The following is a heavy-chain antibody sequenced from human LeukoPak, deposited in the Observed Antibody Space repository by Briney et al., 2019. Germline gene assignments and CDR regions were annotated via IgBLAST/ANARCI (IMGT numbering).Heavy chain of an antibody. V-gene: IGHV3-53*05. J-gene: IGHJ6*03. CDR3: AKDRLEPPIYYYYYMDV. CDR2: IYSGGST. Sequence: GGSLRLSCAASGFTVSSNHMSWVRQAPGKGLEWVSVIYSGGSTYYADSVKGRFTISRDNSKNTLYLQMNSLRAEDTAVYYCAKDRLEPPIYYYYYMDVWGKGTTVTVSS. CDR1: GFTVSSNH. D-gene: IGHD1-14*01.